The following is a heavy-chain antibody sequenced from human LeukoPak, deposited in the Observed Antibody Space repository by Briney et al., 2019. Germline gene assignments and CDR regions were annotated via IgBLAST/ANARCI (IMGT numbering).Heavy chain of an antibody. Sequence: GGSLRLSCAASGFTFSSYSMNWVRQAPGKRLEWVSSISSTSTTIYYADSVKGRFTISRDNAKSSLYLQMNSLRDEDTAVYYCARTYGSGTNFDYWGQGTLVTVSS. CDR3: ARTYGSGTNFDY. CDR2: ISSTSTTI. V-gene: IGHV3-48*02. J-gene: IGHJ4*02. D-gene: IGHD6-19*01. CDR1: GFTFSSYS.